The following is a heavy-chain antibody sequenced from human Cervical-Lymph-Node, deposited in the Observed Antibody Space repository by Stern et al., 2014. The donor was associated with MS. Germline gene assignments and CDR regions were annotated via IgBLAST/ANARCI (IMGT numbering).Heavy chain of an antibody. CDR2: IYPGCSDS. J-gene: IGHJ5*02. V-gene: IGHV5-51*01. Sequence: QLVQSGAELRKPGESLRISCRGSGYIFTNYWIAWGRQMPGRGLEWMGRIYPGCSDSKYGLPLQGQVTIAADKSITTAYLQWSSLKTSDTAMYYCARHKEIYFYGSGNYRDWFDPWGQGTLVSVSS. CDR3: ARHKEIYFYGSGNYRDWFDP. CDR1: GYIFTNYW. D-gene: IGHD3-10*01.